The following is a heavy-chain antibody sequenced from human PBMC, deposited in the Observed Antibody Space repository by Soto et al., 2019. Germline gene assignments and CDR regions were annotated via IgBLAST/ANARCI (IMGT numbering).Heavy chain of an antibody. CDR3: VVVAAAGTYYYYYGMDV. J-gene: IGHJ6*02. CDR2: IYYSGIT. V-gene: IGHV4-59*01. CDR1: GGSIRDYY. Sequence: SENLSLTCTVSGGSIRDYYWSWIRQPPGKGLEWIGYIYYSGITNYNPSLESRVTISVDTSKNQFSLKLSSVTAAETAVYYCVVVAAAGTYYYYYGMDVCGQGTTVTVSS. D-gene: IGHD6-13*01.